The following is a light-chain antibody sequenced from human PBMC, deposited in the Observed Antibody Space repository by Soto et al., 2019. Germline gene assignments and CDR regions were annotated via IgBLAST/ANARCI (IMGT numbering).Light chain of an antibody. CDR3: HQFNSYPRT. Sequence: AIQLTQSPSSLSASVGDRVTITCRASQGISSALAWYQQKPGKAPKLLIYDASSLESGVPSRFSGSGSGTDLTLTISSQQPEDFSTYYCHQFNSYPRTFGPGTKVDIK. J-gene: IGKJ3*01. CDR2: DAS. CDR1: QGISSA. V-gene: IGKV1-13*02.